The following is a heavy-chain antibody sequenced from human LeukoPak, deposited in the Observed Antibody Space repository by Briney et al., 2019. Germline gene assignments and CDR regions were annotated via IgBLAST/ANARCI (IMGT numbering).Heavy chain of an antibody. Sequence: ASVKVSCKASGGTFSSDAISWVRQAPAQGLEWMGRIIPIFGTANYAQKFQGRVTITTDESTSTAYMELSSLRSEDTAVYYCARNSYDFWSGSFDYWGQGTLVTVSS. CDR2: IIPIFGTA. V-gene: IGHV1-69*05. CDR1: GGTFSSDA. D-gene: IGHD3-3*01. CDR3: ARNSYDFWSGSFDY. J-gene: IGHJ4*02.